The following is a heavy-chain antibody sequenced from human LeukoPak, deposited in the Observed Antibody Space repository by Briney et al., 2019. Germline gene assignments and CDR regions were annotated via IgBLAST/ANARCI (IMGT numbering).Heavy chain of an antibody. CDR3: ARENTGSYREFDY. V-gene: IGHV4-4*07. Sequence: SETLSLTCTVSGGSMISHYWSWIRQPPGKALEWIGRIYSGGSTNYNPSLKSRVTMSVDSSNNQFSLKLSSVTAADTAVFYCARENTGSYREFDYWGQGTLVTVSS. J-gene: IGHJ4*02. CDR1: GGSMISHY. D-gene: IGHD1-26*01. CDR2: IYSGGST.